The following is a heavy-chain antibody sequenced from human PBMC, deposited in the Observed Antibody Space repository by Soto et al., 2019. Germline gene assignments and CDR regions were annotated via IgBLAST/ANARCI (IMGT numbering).Heavy chain of an antibody. CDR3: SPSHFEIVTGPFAS. Sequence: QITLKESGTTLVKPTQTLTLTCTFSGFSLTNTGVTVGWIRQPPGKALEWLALRYWHDDKRYNPSLRNRLTIAKDTSKNRVVLTLANVGPVDTATYVCSPSHFEIVTGPFASWDRGTLVTVSS. CDR1: GFSLTNTGVT. D-gene: IGHD3-9*01. V-gene: IGHV2-5*01. J-gene: IGHJ5*01. CDR2: RYWHDDK.